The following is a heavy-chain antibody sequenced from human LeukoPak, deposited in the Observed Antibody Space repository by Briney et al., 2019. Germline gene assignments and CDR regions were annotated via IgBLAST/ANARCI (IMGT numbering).Heavy chain of an antibody. V-gene: IGHV5-51*01. CDR2: IYPGDSDT. J-gene: IGHJ4*02. Sequence: GESLKISCKGSGYTFHSYWIAWVRQMPGKGLEWMGIIYPGDSDTRYSPSFQGQVTISADKSIRTAYLQWSSLKASDTAMYYCARHTEYCGVVSGYGNFWGQETPVTVS. D-gene: IGHD2-15*01. CDR1: GYTFHSYW. CDR3: ARHTEYCGVVSGYGNF.